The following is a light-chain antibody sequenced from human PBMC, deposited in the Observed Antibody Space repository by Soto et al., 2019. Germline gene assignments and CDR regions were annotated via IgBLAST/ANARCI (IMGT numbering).Light chain of an antibody. Sequence: MAVSQSPVPMSLSPAKKATLVCRARQSVSNNYLAWYQQKPGQAPRLLINGASRRPTAIPDRLIGSRSGTAFSLTISSLVPPDDAAYYCHQYDSSFWTFGQGTKVDIK. J-gene: IGKJ1*01. V-gene: IGKV3-20*01. CDR3: HQYDSSFWT. CDR1: QSVSNNY. CDR2: GAS.